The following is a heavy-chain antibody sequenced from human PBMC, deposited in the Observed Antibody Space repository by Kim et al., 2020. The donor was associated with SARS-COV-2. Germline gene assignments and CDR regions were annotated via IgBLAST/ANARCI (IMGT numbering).Heavy chain of an antibody. V-gene: IGHV3-21*01. CDR1: GFTFSSYS. D-gene: IGHD3-22*01. J-gene: IGHJ4*02. Sequence: GGSLRLSCAASGFTFSSYSMNWVRQAPGKGLEWVSSISSSSSYIYYADSVKGRFTISRDKAKNSLYLQMNSLRAEDTAVYYCARVVVIGYYFDYWGQGTLVTVSS. CDR2: ISSSSSYI. CDR3: ARVVVIGYYFDY.